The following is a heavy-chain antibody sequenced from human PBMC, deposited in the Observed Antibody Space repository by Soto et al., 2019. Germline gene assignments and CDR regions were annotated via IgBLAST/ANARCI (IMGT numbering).Heavy chain of an antibody. CDR3: ARGFTRGSGSTFYYYYGMDV. CDR2: SIPIFGTA. Sequence: QVQLVQSGAEVKKPGSSVKVSCKASGGTFSSYAISWVRQAPGQGLEWLGGSIPIFGTANYAQKFQGRVTITADASTSTAYMELSSLRSEDTAVYYCARGFTRGSGSTFYYYYGMDVWGQGTTVTVSS. CDR1: GGTFSSYA. J-gene: IGHJ6*02. D-gene: IGHD3-10*01. V-gene: IGHV1-69*01.